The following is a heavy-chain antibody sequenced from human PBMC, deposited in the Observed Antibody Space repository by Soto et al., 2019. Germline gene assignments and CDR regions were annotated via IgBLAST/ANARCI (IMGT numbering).Heavy chain of an antibody. Sequence: QVQLVQSGAAVKKPGASVKVSCKASGYTFIHYYIHWVRQAPGQGLEWMAIINPNGGSTNYAQKFRGRVTVTSDTSTTTVSMELNSPGSDDTAVYFCARSLLQGDFWGQGTLVTVSS. J-gene: IGHJ4*02. CDR3: ARSLLQGDF. CDR2: INPNGGST. CDR1: GYTFIHYY. D-gene: IGHD2-21*01. V-gene: IGHV1-46*01.